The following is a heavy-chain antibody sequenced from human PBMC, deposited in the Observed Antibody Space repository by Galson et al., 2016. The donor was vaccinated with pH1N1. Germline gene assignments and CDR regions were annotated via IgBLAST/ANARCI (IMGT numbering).Heavy chain of an antibody. J-gene: IGHJ4*02. CDR3: ARAYYDPLTRFSGAFDY. CDR1: GFTFDSHE. CDR2: ISSGGNTM. V-gene: IGHV3-48*03. D-gene: IGHD3-9*01. Sequence: SLRLSCAVSGFTFDSHEMNWVRQAPGKGLEWVASISSGGNTMFYADSVKGRFIISRDNAKNSLYLQMNSLRVEDTAVYYCARAYYDPLTRFSGAFDYWGQRTLVTVSS.